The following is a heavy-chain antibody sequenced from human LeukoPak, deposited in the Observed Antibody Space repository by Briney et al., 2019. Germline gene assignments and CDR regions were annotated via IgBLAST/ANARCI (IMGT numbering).Heavy chain of an antibody. Sequence: GGSLRLSCAASGFTFSSYWMHWVRQAPGKGLVWVSRINGDGSSTYDADFVKGRFTISRDNSKNTLYLQMNSLRPEDTAVYFCAKGRYYGSGSLSPEFDSWGQGTLLTVSS. J-gene: IGHJ4*02. D-gene: IGHD3-10*01. V-gene: IGHV3-74*01. CDR3: AKGRYYGSGSLSPEFDS. CDR1: GFTFSSYW. CDR2: INGDGSST.